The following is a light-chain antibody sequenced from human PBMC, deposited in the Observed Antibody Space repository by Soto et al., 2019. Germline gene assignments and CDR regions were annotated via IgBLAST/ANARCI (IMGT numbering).Light chain of an antibody. CDR2: YAS. J-gene: IGKJ1*01. CDR3: QQYNSYPWT. Sequence: DIQVTQSPSTLSASVGDRVTITCRATQNIYGWLAWYQQKSGKAPQLLIYYASSVQSGVTSRFSGSRSGKEFTITISSLQPDDFATYYCQQYNSYPWTFGQGTKVEVK. CDR1: QNIYGW. V-gene: IGKV1-5*01.